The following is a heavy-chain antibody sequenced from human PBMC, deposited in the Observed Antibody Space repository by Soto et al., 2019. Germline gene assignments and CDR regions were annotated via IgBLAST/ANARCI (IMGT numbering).Heavy chain of an antibody. CDR1: GGSFSGYY. D-gene: IGHD2-2*01. Sequence: SQTLSLTCAVYGGSFSGYYWSWIRQPPGKGLEWIGEINHSGSTNYNPSLKSRVTISVDTSKNQFSLKLSSVTAADTAVYYCARRLGYCSSTSCRGRSSYYYYYYMDVWGKGTTVTVSS. CDR2: INHSGST. CDR3: ARRLGYCSSTSCRGRSSYYYYYYMDV. V-gene: IGHV4-34*01. J-gene: IGHJ6*03.